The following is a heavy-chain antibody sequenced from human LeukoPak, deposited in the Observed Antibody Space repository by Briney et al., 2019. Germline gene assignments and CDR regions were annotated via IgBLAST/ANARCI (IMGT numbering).Heavy chain of an antibody. J-gene: IGHJ4*02. CDR2: ISHSESA. V-gene: IGHV4-30-2*01. D-gene: IGHD3-9*01. CDR1: GGSISSGANY. CDR3: AKSPRYYFDS. Sequence: PSETLSLTCTVSGGSISSGANYWSWIRQPPGRGLEWIGYISHSESAYYSPSLESRITISVDKSKNQFSLKLSSVTAADTAVYYCAKSPRYYFDSWGRGTLVTVSS.